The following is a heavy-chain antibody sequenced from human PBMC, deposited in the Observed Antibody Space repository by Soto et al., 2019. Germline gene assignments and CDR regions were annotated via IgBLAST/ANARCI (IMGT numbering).Heavy chain of an antibody. J-gene: IGHJ5*02. CDR1: GDSLKNHY. CDR3: ARAPQWPRGVGFDP. CDR2: IYDSGST. Sequence: SETLSLTCSVSGDSLKNHYWAWIRHSPGKGLEWIGNIYDSGSTNYSPALKSRVSMSVDTSKNLFSLKMNSVTAADTAVYYCARAPQWPRGVGFDPWGQGALVTVSS. D-gene: IGHD5-12*01. V-gene: IGHV4-59*11.